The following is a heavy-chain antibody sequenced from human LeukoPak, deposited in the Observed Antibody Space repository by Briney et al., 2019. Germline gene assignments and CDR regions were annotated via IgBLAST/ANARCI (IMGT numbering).Heavy chain of an antibody. CDR2: ISYDGSNK. Sequence: GRSLRLSCAASGFTFSSYGMHWVRQAPGKGLEWVAVISYDGSNKYYADSVKGRSTISRDNSKNTLYLQMNSLRAEDTAVYYCAKDLGYCSSTSCPDYYYYGMDVWGQGTTVTVSS. CDR1: GFTFSSYG. CDR3: AKDLGYCSSTSCPDYYYYGMDV. D-gene: IGHD2-2*01. J-gene: IGHJ6*02. V-gene: IGHV3-30*18.